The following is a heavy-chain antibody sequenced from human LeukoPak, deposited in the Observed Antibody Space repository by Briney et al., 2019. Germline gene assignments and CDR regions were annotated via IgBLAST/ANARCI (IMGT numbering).Heavy chain of an antibody. CDR3: GRDPRLGIRGYTYGYIDH. D-gene: IGHD5-18*01. CDR1: GYTCTNNA. V-gene: IGHV7-4-1*02. Sequence: ASVKVSCKTSGYTCTNNAINWVRQAPGQGLEWMGWINTNTGNPTYAQGFFTGRYVFSLDTSASTAYLQINGLKADDTAVYYCGRDPRLGIRGYTYGYIDHWGQGTLLTVAS. J-gene: IGHJ4*02. CDR2: INTNTGNP.